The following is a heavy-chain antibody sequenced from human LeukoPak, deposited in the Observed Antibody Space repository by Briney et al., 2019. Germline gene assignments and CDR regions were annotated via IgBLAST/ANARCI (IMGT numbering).Heavy chain of an antibody. D-gene: IGHD4-11*01. CDR3: AKDKTTVTL. Sequence: GGSLRLSCAASGFTFSSYAMSWVRQAPGKGLEWVSAISASGGSTNYADSVRGRFTISRDTSKDTLYLQMNSLRAEDTAVYYCAKDKTTVTLWGQGTLVTVSS. J-gene: IGHJ4*02. CDR2: ISASGGST. V-gene: IGHV3-23*01. CDR1: GFTFSSYA.